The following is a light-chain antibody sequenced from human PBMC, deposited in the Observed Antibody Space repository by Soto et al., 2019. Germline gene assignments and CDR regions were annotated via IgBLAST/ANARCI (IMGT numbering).Light chain of an antibody. CDR3: SPYASPITYVI. CDR2: EVS. CDR1: SSDVGRYDY. Sequence: QSALTQPASVSGSPGQSITISCTGTSSDVGRYDYVSWYQQHPGKAPKLMIYEVSLRPSGVSDRFSGSKSGNTASLTISGLQAEDEGDYYCSPYASPITYVIFGGGTKLTVL. V-gene: IGLV2-14*01. J-gene: IGLJ2*01.